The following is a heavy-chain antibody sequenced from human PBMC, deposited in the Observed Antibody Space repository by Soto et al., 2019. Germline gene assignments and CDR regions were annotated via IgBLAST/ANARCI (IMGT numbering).Heavy chain of an antibody. CDR2: VKEDGSDK. V-gene: IGHV3-7*04. Sequence: DVQLVESGGGLVQPGGSLTLSCAVSGFNLTKYWMSWVRQAPGKGLEWVANVKEDGSDKNYVDSVKGRFTISRDNAKKSLFLQMNSLRVEDTAVDYCSRGGGNFDHWGQGTLVTVSS. J-gene: IGHJ4*02. CDR1: GFNLTKYW. D-gene: IGHD3-16*01. CDR3: SRGGGNFDH.